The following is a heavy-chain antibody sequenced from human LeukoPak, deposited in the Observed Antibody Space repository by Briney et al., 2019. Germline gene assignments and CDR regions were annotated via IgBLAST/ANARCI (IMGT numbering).Heavy chain of an antibody. CDR1: GFTFSSYS. D-gene: IGHD6-19*01. Sequence: GGSLRLSCAASGFTFSSYSMNWVRQAPGKGLEWVSYISSSGSTIYYADSVKGRFTISRDNAKNSLYLQMNSLRAEDTAVYYCARDPIAVAEFDYWGQGTLVTVSS. V-gene: IGHV3-48*04. J-gene: IGHJ4*02. CDR3: ARDPIAVAEFDY. CDR2: ISSSGSTI.